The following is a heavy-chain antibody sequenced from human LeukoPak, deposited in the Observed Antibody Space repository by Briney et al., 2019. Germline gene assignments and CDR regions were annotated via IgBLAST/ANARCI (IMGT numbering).Heavy chain of an antibody. J-gene: IGHJ6*02. V-gene: IGHV3-23*01. D-gene: IGHD6-13*01. CDR3: AKSLAAAGMGDYYYYYGMDV. CDR1: GFTFSSYA. Sequence: PGGSLRLSCAASGFTFSSYAMSWVRQAPGKGVEWVSAISWSGGSTYYADSVKGRFTISRDNSKNTLYLQMNSLRAEDTAVYYCAKSLAAAGMGDYYYYYGMDVWGQGTTVTVSS. CDR2: ISWSGGST.